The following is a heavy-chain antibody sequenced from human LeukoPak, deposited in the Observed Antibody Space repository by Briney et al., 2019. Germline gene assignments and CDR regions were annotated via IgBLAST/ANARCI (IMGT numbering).Heavy chain of an antibody. J-gene: IGHJ6*03. V-gene: IGHV3-48*03. CDR3: AREGGGLRSRYYYSFFYMDV. D-gene: IGHD5-12*01. CDR1: GFTFSSYE. Sequence: GGSLRLSCAASGFTFSSYEMNWVRQAPGKGLEWVSYISSSGSTIYYADSVKGRFTISRDNAKNSLYLQMNSLRAEDTAVYYCAREGGGLRSRYYYSFFYMDVWGKGTTVTVSS. CDR2: ISSSGSTI.